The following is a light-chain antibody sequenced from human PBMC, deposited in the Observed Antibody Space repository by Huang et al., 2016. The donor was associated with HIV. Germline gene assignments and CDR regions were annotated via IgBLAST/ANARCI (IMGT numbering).Light chain of an antibody. Sequence: IQLTQSPSSLSASIGDRVTITCRASQGISTSLAWYQQKPGNAPNLLIFDASSLRSGVPSRFSGSRSGTVFTLSISSLQPEDFATYFCQQLRSYPLTFGGGTKVEIK. CDR1: QGISTS. CDR3: QQLRSYPLT. CDR2: DAS. J-gene: IGKJ4*01. V-gene: IGKV1-9*01.